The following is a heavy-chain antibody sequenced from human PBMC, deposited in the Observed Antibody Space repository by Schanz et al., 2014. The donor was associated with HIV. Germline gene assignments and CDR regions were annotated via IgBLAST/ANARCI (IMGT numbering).Heavy chain of an antibody. CDR1: GYTFNSHY. CDR3: AGSQYKFGSYYFVA. D-gene: IGHD3-10*01. CDR2: MNPNSGYT. V-gene: IGHV1-8*01. Sequence: QVQLVQSGAEMKKPGASVMVSCKASGYTFNSHYIHWVRQAPGQGLEWMGWMNPNSGYTGYAQKFQGRVTMTRHPPASTAYMELSSLRSDDTAVYYCAGSQYKFGSYYFVAWDQGTLVTVSS. J-gene: IGHJ4*02.